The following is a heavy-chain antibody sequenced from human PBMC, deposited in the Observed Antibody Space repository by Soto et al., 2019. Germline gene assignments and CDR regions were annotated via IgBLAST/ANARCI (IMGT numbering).Heavy chain of an antibody. CDR3: ARLYYYGSGSYPFDY. CDR2: IFYTGNT. V-gene: IGHV4-39*01. J-gene: IGHJ4*02. D-gene: IGHD3-10*01. Sequence: SETLSLTCTVSGGSISSSSYYWGWLRQPPGKGLEWIGNIFYTGNTYYNPSLKSRVTMSVDTSKKQFSLKLSSVTAADTAVYYCARLYYYGSGSYPFDYWGQGTLVTVSS. CDR1: GGSISSSSYY.